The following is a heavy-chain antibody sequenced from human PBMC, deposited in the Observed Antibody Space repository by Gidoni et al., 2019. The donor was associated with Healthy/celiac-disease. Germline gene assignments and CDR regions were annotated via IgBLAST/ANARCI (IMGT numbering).Heavy chain of an antibody. V-gene: IGHV1-2*02. CDR1: GYTFTGYY. J-gene: IGHJ3*02. Sequence: QVQLVQSGAEVKKPGASVKVSCKASGYTFTGYYMHWVRQAPGQGLEWMGWINPNSGGTNYAQKFQGRVTMTRDTSISTAYMELSRLRSDDTAVYYCARLGCSSTSCRYDDAFDIWGQGTMVTVSS. CDR3: ARLGCSSTSCRYDDAFDI. CDR2: INPNSGGT. D-gene: IGHD2-2*01.